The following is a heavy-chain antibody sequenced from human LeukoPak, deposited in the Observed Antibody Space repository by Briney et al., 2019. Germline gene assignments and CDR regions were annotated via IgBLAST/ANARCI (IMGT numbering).Heavy chain of an antibody. Sequence: SETLSLTCTVSGGSISSGGYYWSWIRQHPGKGLEWIGYIYYSGSTYYNPSLKSRVTISADTSKNQFSLKLSSVTAADTAVYYCARTWGHGYSYDYWGQGTLVTVSS. CDR2: IYYSGST. V-gene: IGHV4-31*03. CDR1: GGSISSGGYY. CDR3: ARTWGHGYSYDY. J-gene: IGHJ4*02. D-gene: IGHD5-24*01.